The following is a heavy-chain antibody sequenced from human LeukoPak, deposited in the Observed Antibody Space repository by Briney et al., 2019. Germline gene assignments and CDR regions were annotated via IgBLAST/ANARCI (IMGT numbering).Heavy chain of an antibody. D-gene: IGHD6-19*01. CDR2: INHSGST. V-gene: IGHV4-34*01. J-gene: IGHJ4*02. Sequence: PSETLSLTCAVYGGSFSGYYWSWIRQPPGKGLEWIGEINHSGSTNYNPSLKSRVTISVDTSKDQFSLKLSSVTAADTAVYYCARERGSSGWYPPFDYWGQGTLVTVSS. CDR3: ARERGSSGWYPPFDY. CDR1: GGSFSGYY.